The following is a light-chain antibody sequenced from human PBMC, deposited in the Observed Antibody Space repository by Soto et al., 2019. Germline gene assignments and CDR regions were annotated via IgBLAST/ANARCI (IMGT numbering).Light chain of an antibody. V-gene: IGLV2-14*01. CDR3: SSYTSSSTLVV. Sequence: QAVVTQPASVSGSPGQSITISCTGTSSDVGGYDYVSWYQQNPGKAPKLMIYDVSNRPSGVSNRFSGSKSGNTASLTISGLQAEDEADYYCSSYTSSSTLVVFGGGTQLTVL. CDR1: SSDVGGYDY. J-gene: IGLJ2*01. CDR2: DVS.